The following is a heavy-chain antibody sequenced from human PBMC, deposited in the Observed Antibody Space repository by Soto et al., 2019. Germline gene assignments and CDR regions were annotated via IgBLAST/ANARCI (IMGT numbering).Heavy chain of an antibody. CDR3: ARTAVADTYYFDY. J-gene: IGHJ4*02. D-gene: IGHD6-19*01. V-gene: IGHV3-33*01. Sequence: QVQLVESGGGVVQPGRSLRLSCAASGFTFSSYGMHWVRQAPGKGLEWVAVIWYDGSNKYYADSVKGRFTISRDNSKNTLYLQRNSLRAEDTAVYYCARTAVADTYYFDYWGQGTLVTVSS. CDR2: IWYDGSNK. CDR1: GFTFSSYG.